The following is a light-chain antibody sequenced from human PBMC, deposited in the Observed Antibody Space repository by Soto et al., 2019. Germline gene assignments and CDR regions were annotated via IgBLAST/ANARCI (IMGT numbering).Light chain of an antibody. CDR3: QQSYSTLWT. J-gene: IGKJ1*01. V-gene: IGKV1-39*01. CDR2: AAS. CDR1: QSISSY. Sequence: IQMTQSPSAPSASVLPGHTMTYRASQSISSYLNWYQQKPGKAPKLLIYAASSLQSGVPSRFSGSGSGTDFTLTISSLQPEDFATYYCQQSYSTLWTFGQGTKVDIK.